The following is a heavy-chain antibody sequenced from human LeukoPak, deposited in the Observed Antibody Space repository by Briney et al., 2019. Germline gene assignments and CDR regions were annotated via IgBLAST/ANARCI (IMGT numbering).Heavy chain of an antibody. V-gene: IGHV4-59*01. CDR3: ARGGYDSSGYAEDAFDI. J-gene: IGHJ3*02. D-gene: IGHD3-22*01. CDR1: GGSISSYY. CDR2: IYYSGST. Sequence: SETLSLTCTVSGGSISSYYWSWLRQPPGKGLEWIGYIYYSGSTNYNPSLKSRVTISVDTSKNQFSLKLSSVTAADTAVYYCARGGYDSSGYAEDAFDIWGQGTMVTVSS.